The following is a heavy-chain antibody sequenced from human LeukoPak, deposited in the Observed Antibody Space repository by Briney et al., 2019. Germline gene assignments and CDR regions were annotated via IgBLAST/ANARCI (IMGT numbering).Heavy chain of an antibody. CDR3: ARVFSSSWYYYGMDV. V-gene: IGHV1-2*02. CDR1: GYTFTGYY. CDR2: INPNSGGT. Sequence: ASVKVSCKASGYTFTGYYMHWVRQAPGQGLEWMGWINPNSGGTNYAQKFQGRVTMTRDTSISTAYMELSRLRSDDTAVYYCARVFSSSWYYYGMDVWGQGTTVTVSS. D-gene: IGHD6-13*01. J-gene: IGHJ6*02.